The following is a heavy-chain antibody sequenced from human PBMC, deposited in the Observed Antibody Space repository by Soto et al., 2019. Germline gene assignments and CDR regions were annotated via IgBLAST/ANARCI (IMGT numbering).Heavy chain of an antibody. J-gene: IGHJ4*02. CDR2: MNPNSGNT. CDR3: AREGPHDHFDY. D-gene: IGHD3-3*01. CDR1: GYTFTGYD. V-gene: IGHV1-8*01. Sequence: GASVKVSCKASGYTFTGYDINWVRQATGQGLEWMGWMNPNSGNTGYAQKFQGRVTMTRNTSISTAYMELSSLRSEDTAGYYCAREGPHDHFDYWGQGTLVTVSS.